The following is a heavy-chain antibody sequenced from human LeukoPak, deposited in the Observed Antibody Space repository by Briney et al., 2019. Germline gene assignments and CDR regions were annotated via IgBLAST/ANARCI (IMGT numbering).Heavy chain of an antibody. J-gene: IGHJ4*02. Sequence: SETLSLTCTVSGGSISSYYWGWIRQPAGKGLEWIGRIYTSGSTNYNPSLKSRVTMSVDTSKNQFSLKLSSVTAADTAAYYCASGLRYFDWLLNYWGQGTLVTVSS. V-gene: IGHV4-4*07. CDR3: ASGLRYFDWLLNY. D-gene: IGHD3-9*01. CDR1: GGSISSYY. CDR2: IYTSGST.